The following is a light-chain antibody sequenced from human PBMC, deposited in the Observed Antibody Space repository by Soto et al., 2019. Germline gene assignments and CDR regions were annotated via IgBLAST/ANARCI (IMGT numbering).Light chain of an antibody. Sequence: QSVLTQPPSVSGAPGQRVTISCTGSSSNIGTPYDVHWYQQLPGTAPKLLIYGNSNRPSGVPDRFSGSKSGTSASLAITGLQAEDVADYYCQSYDSSLSGYVIFGGGTKLDVL. CDR3: QSYDSSLSGYVI. V-gene: IGLV1-40*01. J-gene: IGLJ2*01. CDR2: GNS. CDR1: SSNIGTPYD.